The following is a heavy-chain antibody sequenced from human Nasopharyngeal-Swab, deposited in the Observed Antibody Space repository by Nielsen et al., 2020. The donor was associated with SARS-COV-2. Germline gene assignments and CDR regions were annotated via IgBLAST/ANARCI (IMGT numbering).Heavy chain of an antibody. D-gene: IGHD1-26*01. J-gene: IGHJ3*02. CDR3: ARDQAGATWAPGALDI. CDR1: GGSISSGGYY. CDR2: IYYSGST. V-gene: IGHV4-31*03. Sequence: SETLSLTCTVSGGSISSGGYYWSWIRQHPGKGLEWIGYIYYSGSTYYNPSLKSRVTISVDTSKNQFSLKLSSVTAADTAVYYCARDQAGATWAPGALDIWGQGTMVTVSS.